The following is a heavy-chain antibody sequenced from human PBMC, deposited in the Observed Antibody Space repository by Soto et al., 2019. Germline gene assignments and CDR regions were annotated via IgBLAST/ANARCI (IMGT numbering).Heavy chain of an antibody. CDR1: GGSFSSYV. CDR3: AREVLTYYYDGSGYYRGYFDY. D-gene: IGHD3-22*01. Sequence: ASVKVSCKASGGSFSSYVISWVRQAPGQGLEWMGGIILMFGKTTYAQKFQGRVTINADESTSTGYMELSSLRSEDTAMYYCAREVLTYYYDGSGYYRGYFDYWGQGTLVTVSS. CDR2: IILMFGKT. J-gene: IGHJ4*02. V-gene: IGHV1-69*13.